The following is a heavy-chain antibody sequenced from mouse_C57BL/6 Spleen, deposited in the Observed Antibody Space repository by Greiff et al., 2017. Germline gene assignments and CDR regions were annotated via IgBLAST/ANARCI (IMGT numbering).Heavy chain of an antibody. CDR1: GYSITSGYY. D-gene: IGHD2-4*01. CDR2: IRDDGSN. J-gene: IGHJ3*01. V-gene: IGHV3-6*01. CDR3: ARGYDYDGFAD. Sequence: DVQLVESGPGLVKPSQSLSLTCSVTGYSITSGYYWNWIRQFPGNKLEWMGYIRDDGSNNYNPSLKNRISITRDTSKNQFFLKLNSVTTEDTATYYCARGYDYDGFADWGQGTLVTVAA.